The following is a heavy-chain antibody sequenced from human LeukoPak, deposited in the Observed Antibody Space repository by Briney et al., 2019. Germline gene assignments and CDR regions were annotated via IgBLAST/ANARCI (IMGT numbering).Heavy chain of an antibody. V-gene: IGHV4-34*01. CDR3: ARDGYYDSSGLGY. CDR2: INHSGST. J-gene: IGHJ4*02. D-gene: IGHD3-22*01. CDR1: GGSFSGYY. Sequence: SETLSLTCAVYGGSFSGYYWSWIRQPPWKGLEWIGEINHSGSTNYNPSLKSRVTISVDTSKNQFSLKLSSVTAADTAVYYCARDGYYDSSGLGYWGQGTLVTVSS.